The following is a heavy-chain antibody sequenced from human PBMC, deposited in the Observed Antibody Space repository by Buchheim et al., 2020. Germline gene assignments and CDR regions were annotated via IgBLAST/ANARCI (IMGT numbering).Heavy chain of an antibody. Sequence: QVQLVESGGGVVQPGRSLRLSCAASGFTFSSYGMHWVRQAPGKGLEWVAVISYDGSNKYYADSVKGRFTISRDNSKNTLSLQMNSLRAEDTAVYYCAKAFYYGDYGYLDYWGQGTL. D-gene: IGHD4-17*01. CDR2: ISYDGSNK. V-gene: IGHV3-30*18. CDR3: AKAFYYGDYGYLDY. J-gene: IGHJ4*02. CDR1: GFTFSSYG.